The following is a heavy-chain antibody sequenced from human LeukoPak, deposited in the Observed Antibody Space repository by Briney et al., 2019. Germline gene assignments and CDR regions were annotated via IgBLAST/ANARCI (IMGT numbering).Heavy chain of an antibody. CDR3: ARLFSYGMDV. Sequence: GGSLRLSCAASGFTFSSYWMGWVRQAPGKGLVWVSHMNSDGSSTKYADSVTGRFTTSRDNAKNTLYLQMNSLRAEETAVYYCARLFSYGMDVWGQGTTVTVSS. CDR1: GFTFSSYW. CDR2: MNSDGSST. V-gene: IGHV3-74*03. J-gene: IGHJ6*02. D-gene: IGHD2/OR15-2a*01.